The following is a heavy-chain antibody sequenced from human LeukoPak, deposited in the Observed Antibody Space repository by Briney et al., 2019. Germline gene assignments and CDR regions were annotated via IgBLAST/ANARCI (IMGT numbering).Heavy chain of an antibody. D-gene: IGHD3-10*01. Sequence: PGGSLRLSCAASGFTFSDYHMSWIRQAPGKGLEWVSYISSSGSTIYYADSVKGRFTISRDNAKNSLYLQTNSLRAEDTAVYCCARDKDYGTGGFDPWGQGTLVTVSS. CDR3: ARDKDYGTGGFDP. CDR1: GFTFSDYH. CDR2: ISSSGSTI. J-gene: IGHJ5*02. V-gene: IGHV3-11*04.